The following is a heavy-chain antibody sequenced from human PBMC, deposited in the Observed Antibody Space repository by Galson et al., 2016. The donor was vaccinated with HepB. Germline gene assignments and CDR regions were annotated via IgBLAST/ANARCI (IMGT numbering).Heavy chain of an antibody. J-gene: IGHJ4*02. CDR2: MNQGGSAK. D-gene: IGHD6-13*01. V-gene: IGHV3-7*01. CDR1: GFSFSTYW. Sequence: SLRLSCAASGFSFSTYWMSWVRQAPGKGLEWVANMNQGGSAKYYLDSVKGRFTISRDHAEHSVHLQMKSLRVEDTAVYYCVRLRWSRDDSEEDYWGQGTLVTVST. CDR3: VRLRWSRDDSEEDY.